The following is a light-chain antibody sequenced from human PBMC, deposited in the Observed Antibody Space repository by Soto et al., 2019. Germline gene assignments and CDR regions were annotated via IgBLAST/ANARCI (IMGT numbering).Light chain of an antibody. Sequence: DIVMTQSPDSLAVSLGERATINCKSSQSVLYSSNHQNYLAWYQQKPGQPPQLLIYWASTRESGVPDRFSGSGSGTDFTLTISSLQAEDVAVYYCQQYYTTPLPFGGGTKVDIK. J-gene: IGKJ4*01. CDR2: WAS. CDR1: QSVLYSSNHQNY. CDR3: QQYYTTPLP. V-gene: IGKV4-1*01.